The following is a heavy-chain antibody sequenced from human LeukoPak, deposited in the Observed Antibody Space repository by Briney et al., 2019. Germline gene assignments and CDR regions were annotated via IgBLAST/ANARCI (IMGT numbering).Heavy chain of an antibody. D-gene: IGHD3-22*01. CDR3: ARTLGYYDSSGYSDFDY. Sequence: SQTLSLTCTVSGDSISSGDYYWSWIRQPAGKGLEWIGRIYASGSTNYNPSLKSRVTISLDTSKNQFSLKLSSVTAADTAVYYCARTLGYYDSSGYSDFDYWGQGTLVTVSS. CDR1: GDSISSGDYY. J-gene: IGHJ4*02. CDR2: IYASGST. V-gene: IGHV4-61*02.